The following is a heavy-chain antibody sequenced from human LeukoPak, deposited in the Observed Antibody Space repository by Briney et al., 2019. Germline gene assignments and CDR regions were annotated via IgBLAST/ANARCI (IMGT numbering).Heavy chain of an antibody. CDR3: TRHEDRSGSYYPHFYYYYYYYMDV. V-gene: IGHV3-73*01. D-gene: IGHD3-10*01. CDR2: IRSKANSYAT. CDR1: GFTFSGSA. J-gene: IGHJ6*03. Sequence: GGSLRLSCAASGFTFSGSAMHWVRQASGKGLEWVGRIRSKANSYATAYAASVKGRFTISRDDSKNTAYLQMNSLKTEDTAVYYCTRHEDRSGSYYPHFYYYYYYYMDVWGKGTTVTISS.